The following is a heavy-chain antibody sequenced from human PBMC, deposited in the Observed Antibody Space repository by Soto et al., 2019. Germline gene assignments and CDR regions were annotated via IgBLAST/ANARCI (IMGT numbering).Heavy chain of an antibody. D-gene: IGHD3-10*01. J-gene: IGHJ4*02. Sequence: TSETLSLTCTVSGGSISSSSYYWDWIRQPPGKGLEWIGSIYYSGSTYYNPSLKSRVTISVDMSKNQFSLKLSSVTAADTAVYYCARRIITMIREVIRYFDYWGQGTLVTVSS. CDR1: GGSISSSSYY. V-gene: IGHV4-39*01. CDR2: IYYSGST. CDR3: ARRIITMIREVIRYFDY.